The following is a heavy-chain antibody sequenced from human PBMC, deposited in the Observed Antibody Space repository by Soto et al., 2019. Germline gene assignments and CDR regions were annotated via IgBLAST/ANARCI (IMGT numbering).Heavy chain of an antibody. J-gene: IGHJ6*02. Sequence: PSETLSLTCTVSGGSISSYYWSWIRQPPGKGLEWIGYIYYSGSTNYNPSLKSRVTISVDTSKNQFSLKLSSVTAADTAVYYCAGDGPHYYGFDVWGQGTTVTVSS. V-gene: IGHV4-59*01. CDR1: GGSISSYY. CDR2: IYYSGST. CDR3: AGDGPHYYGFDV.